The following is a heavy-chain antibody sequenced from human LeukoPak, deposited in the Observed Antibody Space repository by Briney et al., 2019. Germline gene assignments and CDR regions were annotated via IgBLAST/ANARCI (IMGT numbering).Heavy chain of an antibody. CDR1: GFTFSTYN. CDR2: ISSSSSHT. V-gene: IGHV3-21*04. D-gene: IGHD6-13*01. J-gene: IGHJ4*02. CDR3: AKDKYSPVRSMSEAAYYFDF. Sequence: GGSLRLSCAASGFTFSTYNMNWVRQAPGKGLEWVSSISSSSSHTYYVDSVKGRFTISRDNTMNSLYLQMNSLRAEDTAVYHCAKDKYSPVRSMSEAAYYFDFWGPGTLVTVSS.